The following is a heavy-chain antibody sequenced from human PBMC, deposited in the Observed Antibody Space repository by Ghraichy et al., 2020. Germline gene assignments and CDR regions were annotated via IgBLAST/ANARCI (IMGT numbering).Heavy chain of an antibody. J-gene: IGHJ4*02. Sequence: GGSLRLSCAASGFTFSSYAMSWVRQAPGKGLEWVSAISGSGGSTYYADSVKGRFTISRDNSKKTLYLQMNSLRAEDTAVYYCAKDEYQLLFYRDWGQGTLVTVSS. V-gene: IGHV3-23*01. CDR1: GFTFSSYA. D-gene: IGHD2-2*01. CDR3: AKDEYQLLFYRD. CDR2: ISGSGGST.